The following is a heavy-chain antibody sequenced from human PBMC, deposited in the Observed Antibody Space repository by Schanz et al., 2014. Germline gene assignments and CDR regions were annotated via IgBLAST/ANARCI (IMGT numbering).Heavy chain of an antibody. V-gene: IGHV1-8*01. CDR3: ARDGEAAAGCDY. Sequence: QLMQSGSEVRKPGASVKVSCKASGYIFGSHGMTWVRQAPGQGPELMGWINAHTGNTQYAQKFQGRVNMTRNTSITTAYLELSSLRSEDTAVYYCARDGEAAAGCDYWGQGTLVTVSS. D-gene: IGHD6-13*01. J-gene: IGHJ4*02. CDR2: INAHTGNT. CDR1: GYIFGSHG.